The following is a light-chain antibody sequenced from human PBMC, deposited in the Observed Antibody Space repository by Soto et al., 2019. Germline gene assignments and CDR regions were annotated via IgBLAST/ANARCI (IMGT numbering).Light chain of an antibody. CDR3: HHYHFLPMT. CDR2: DAS. Sequence: PGVRATRSFTASQSLRSNFLAWYQQKPGQAPRLLIYDASSRAAGIPDRFSGSGSGTDFTLTISSLEPEDFAVYYCHHYHFLPMTFGQGTLL. CDR1: QSLRSNF. V-gene: IGKV3-20*01. J-gene: IGKJ5*01.